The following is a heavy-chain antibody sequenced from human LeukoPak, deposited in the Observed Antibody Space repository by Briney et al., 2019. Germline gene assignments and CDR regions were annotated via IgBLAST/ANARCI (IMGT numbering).Heavy chain of an antibody. CDR3: VKGPCSGGSCYSDY. CDR1: GFTFSTYA. CDR2: ISSNGGST. Sequence: GGSLRLSCSASGFTFSTYAIHWVRQAPGKGLEYVSAISSNGGSTYHADSVKGRFTISRDNSKNTLYLQMSSLRAEDTAVYYCVKGPCSGGSCYSDYWGQGTLVTVSS. V-gene: IGHV3-64D*09. J-gene: IGHJ4*02. D-gene: IGHD2-15*01.